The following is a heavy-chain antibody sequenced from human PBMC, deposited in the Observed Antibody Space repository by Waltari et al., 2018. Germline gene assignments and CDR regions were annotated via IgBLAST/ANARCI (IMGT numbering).Heavy chain of an antibody. CDR3: ARDRSSGGTPRGPPNWFDP. Sequence: QVQLVQSGAEVKKPGSSVKVSCKASGGTFSSYAISWVRQAPGQGLEWMGRIIPIFGTANYAQKFQGRVTITADKSTSTAYMELSSLRSEDTAVYYCARDRSSGGTPRGPPNWFDPWGQGTLVTVSS. CDR1: GGTFSSYA. J-gene: IGHJ5*02. V-gene: IGHV1-69*13. D-gene: IGHD2-15*01. CDR2: IIPIFGTA.